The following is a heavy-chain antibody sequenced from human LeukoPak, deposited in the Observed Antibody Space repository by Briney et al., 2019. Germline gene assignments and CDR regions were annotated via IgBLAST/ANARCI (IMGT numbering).Heavy chain of an antibody. CDR1: GFTFTSYA. D-gene: IGHD5-18*01. Sequence: GSLRLSCAASGFTFTSYAMSWVRQAPGKGLEWIASIYYSGSTNYNPSLKSRVSISADTSKNHFSLRLSSATAADTAVYYCAREYSYGYIYYGMDVWGQGTTVTVSS. CDR2: IYYSGST. J-gene: IGHJ6*02. V-gene: IGHV4-59*12. CDR3: AREYSYGYIYYGMDV.